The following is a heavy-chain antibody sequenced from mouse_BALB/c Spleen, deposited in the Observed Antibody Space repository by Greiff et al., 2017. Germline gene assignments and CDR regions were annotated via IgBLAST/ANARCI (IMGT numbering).Heavy chain of an antibody. Sequence: EVQLVESGGGLVKPGGSLKLSCAASGFTFSSYAMSWVRQTPEKRLEWVATISSGGSYTYYPDSVKGRFTISRDNAKNTLYLQMSSLRSEDTAMYYCARHSTATGDYWGQGTTLTVSS. CDR3: ARHSTATGDY. D-gene: IGHD1-2*01. CDR1: GFTFSSYA. J-gene: IGHJ2*01. V-gene: IGHV5-9-3*01. CDR2: ISSGGSYT.